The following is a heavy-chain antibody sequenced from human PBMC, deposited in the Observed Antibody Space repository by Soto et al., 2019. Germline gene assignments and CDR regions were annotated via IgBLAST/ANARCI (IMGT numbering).Heavy chain of an antibody. D-gene: IGHD6-13*01. CDR1: GASMNSYH. Sequence: SETLSLTCTVSGASMNSYHWSRIRQPAGKGLEWIGHIHSSGSTNYNPSLKSRVTMSVDTSKNQFSLRLMSLTAADTAVYYCARDQGVAAAGITWFDPWGQGSLVTVSS. J-gene: IGHJ5*02. CDR2: IHSSGST. V-gene: IGHV4-4*07. CDR3: ARDQGVAAAGITWFDP.